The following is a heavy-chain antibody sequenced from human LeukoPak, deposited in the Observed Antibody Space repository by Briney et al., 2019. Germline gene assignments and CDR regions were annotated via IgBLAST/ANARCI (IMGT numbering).Heavy chain of an antibody. D-gene: IGHD3-16*01. CDR2: IYYSGST. CDR3: ARTLMSFVI. CDR1: GGSINSYY. J-gene: IGHJ3*02. Sequence: SETLSLTCTVSGGSINSYYWSWIRQPPGKGLEWIGYIYYSGSTNYNPSLKSRVTISVDTSKNQFSLKLSSVTAADTAVYYCARTLMSFVIWGQGTMVTVSS. V-gene: IGHV4-59*01.